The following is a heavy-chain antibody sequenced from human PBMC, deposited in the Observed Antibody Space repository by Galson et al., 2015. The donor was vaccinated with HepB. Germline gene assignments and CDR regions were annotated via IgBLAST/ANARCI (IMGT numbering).Heavy chain of an antibody. CDR3: ARELRSSSGYYFDY. CDR1: TFIFSTYS. V-gene: IGHV3-33*08. J-gene: IGHJ4*02. D-gene: IGHD3-16*01. CDR2: IWYDGSNK. Sequence: SLRLSCAASTFIFSTYSMNWVRQAPGKGLEWVAVIWYDGSNKYYGDSVKGRFTISRDNSKNTLYLQMYSLRAEDTAVYYCARELRSSSGYYFDYWGQGTLVTVSS.